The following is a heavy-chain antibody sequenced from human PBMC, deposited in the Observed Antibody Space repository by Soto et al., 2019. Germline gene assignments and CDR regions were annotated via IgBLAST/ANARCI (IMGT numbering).Heavy chain of an antibody. J-gene: IGHJ6*04. D-gene: IGHD3-10*01. CDR3: VRAGHVFDVHYYGMDL. CDR2: ISSSGTYI. Sequence: GGSLRLACEASGVTFNDYSMDWVRQAPEEGLEWVSSISSSGTYIYYADSVKGRFAISRDNANNVMYLQMDTLRAEDTAVYYCVRAGHVFDVHYYGMDLWGKGTMVTVSS. V-gene: IGHV3-21*01. CDR1: GVTFNDYS.